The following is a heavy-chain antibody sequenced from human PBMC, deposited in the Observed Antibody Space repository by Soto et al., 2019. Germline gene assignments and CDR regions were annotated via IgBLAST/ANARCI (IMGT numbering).Heavy chain of an antibody. CDR1: GGSISSGDYY. V-gene: IGHV4-30-4*01. D-gene: IGHD3-3*01. CDR2: IYYSGST. CDR3: ASLGRSGYYFGY. J-gene: IGHJ4*02. Sequence: SLSLTXTVSGGSISSGDYYWSWIRQPPGKGLEWIGYIYYSGSTYYNPSLKSRVTISVDTSKTQFSLKLSSVTAADTAVYYCASLGRSGYYFGYWGQGTLVTVSA.